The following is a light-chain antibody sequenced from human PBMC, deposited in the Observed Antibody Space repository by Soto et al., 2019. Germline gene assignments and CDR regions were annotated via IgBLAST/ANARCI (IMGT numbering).Light chain of an antibody. CDR1: SSDVGSYNL. CDR2: EGN. CDR3: CSYAGTNTFG. J-gene: IGLJ1*01. V-gene: IGLV2-23*01. Sequence: QSALTQPASVSGSPGQSITISCTGTSSDVGSYNLVSWYQQHPGKAPKLMIYEGNKRPSGVSNRFSGSKSANTASLTISGLQTEDEADYYCCSYAGTNTFGFGTGTKLTFL.